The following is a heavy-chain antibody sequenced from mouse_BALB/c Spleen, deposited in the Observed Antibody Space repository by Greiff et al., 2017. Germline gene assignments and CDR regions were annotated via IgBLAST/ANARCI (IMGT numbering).Heavy chain of an antibody. J-gene: IGHJ3*01. CDR2: IDPANGNT. V-gene: IGHV14-3*02. D-gene: IGHD2-3*01. CDR1: GFNIKDTY. CDR3: ASQGWLEGTWFAY. Sequence: VQLQQSGAELVKPGASVKLSCTASGFNIKDTYMHWVKQRPEQGLEWIGRIDPANGNTKYDPKFQGKATITADTSSNTAYLQLSSLTSEDTAVYYCASQGWLEGTWFAYWGQGTLVTVSA.